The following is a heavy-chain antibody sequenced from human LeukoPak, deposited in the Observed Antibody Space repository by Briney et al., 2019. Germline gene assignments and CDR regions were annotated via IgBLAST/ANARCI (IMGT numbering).Heavy chain of an antibody. Sequence: PGGSLRLSCAASGFTFSRFAMCWVRQAPGKGLEWVSAISGGADATYYADSVRGRFSVSRDNSKNTLDLQMDSLRAEDTAVYYCAKMIGLESTNYGMDVWGQGTTVTVSS. CDR2: ISGGADAT. CDR3: AKMIGLESTNYGMDV. J-gene: IGHJ6*02. V-gene: IGHV3-23*01. D-gene: IGHD2-21*01. CDR1: GFTFSRFA.